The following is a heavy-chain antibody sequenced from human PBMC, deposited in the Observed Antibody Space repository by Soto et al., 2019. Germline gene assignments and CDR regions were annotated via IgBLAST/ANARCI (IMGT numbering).Heavy chain of an antibody. CDR2: ISAHNGNT. CDR1: GYTFTSYG. D-gene: IGHD6-6*01. V-gene: IGHV1-18*01. J-gene: IGHJ4*02. CDR3: ARGRDGDY. Sequence: QVHLVQSGAEVKKPGASVKVSCKASGYTFTSYGITWVRQAPGQGLEWMGWISAHNGNTDYAQKLQGRVILTRDTSSSTAYMELRSLRSDGTAVYYFARGRDGDYWGQGAEVTVSS.